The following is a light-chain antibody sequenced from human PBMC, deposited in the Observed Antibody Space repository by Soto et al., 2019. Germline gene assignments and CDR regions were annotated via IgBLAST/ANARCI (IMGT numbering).Light chain of an antibody. CDR3: QQRSSWRVT. J-gene: IGKJ4*01. Sequence: EIVLTQFPATLSLSPGERATLSCRASQSVSTCLAWYQQKPGQAPRLVVYDASKRATGIPARFSGSGSGTDFTLTISSLEPEDFAVYYCQQRSSWRVTFGGGTKVEIK. CDR1: QSVSTC. V-gene: IGKV3-11*01. CDR2: DAS.